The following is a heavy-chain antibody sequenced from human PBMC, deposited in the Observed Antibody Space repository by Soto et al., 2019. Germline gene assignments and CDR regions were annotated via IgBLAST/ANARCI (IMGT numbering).Heavy chain of an antibody. D-gene: IGHD2-8*02. Sequence: GESLKISCKGSGYIFTSYWIGWVRQMPGKGLEWLGIIYPGDSDTRSSPSFQRQVTNTDDKSISTAYLQWSSLKASDTAMYYCARYILLDDAFDIWGQGTMVTVSS. J-gene: IGHJ3*02. CDR2: IYPGDSDT. CDR3: ARYILLDDAFDI. V-gene: IGHV5-51*01. CDR1: GYIFTSYW.